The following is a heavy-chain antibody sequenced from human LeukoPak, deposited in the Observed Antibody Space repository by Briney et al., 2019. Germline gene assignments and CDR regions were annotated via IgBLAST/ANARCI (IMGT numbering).Heavy chain of an antibody. CDR1: GGSISSGGYY. D-gene: IGHD6-13*01. CDR2: IYYSGST. Sequence: PSETLSLTCTVSGGSISSGGYYWSWIRQHPGKGLEWIGYIYYSGSTYYNPSLKSRVTISVDTSKNQFSLKLSSVTAADTAVYYCARTPPSYSSSWYFSPLHGMDVWGQGTTVTVSS. V-gene: IGHV4-31*03. J-gene: IGHJ6*02. CDR3: ARTPPSYSSSWYFSPLHGMDV.